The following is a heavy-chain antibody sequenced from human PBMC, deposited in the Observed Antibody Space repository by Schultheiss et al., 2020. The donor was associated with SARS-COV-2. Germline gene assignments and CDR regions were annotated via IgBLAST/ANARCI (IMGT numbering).Heavy chain of an antibody. D-gene: IGHD3-3*01. CDR3: AREGSGYYYYYAMDV. J-gene: IGHJ6*02. CDR2: IKQDGSEK. CDR1: GFTFSSYW. V-gene: IGHV3-7*01. Sequence: GGSLRLSCAASGFTFSSYWMNWVRQAPGKGLEWVANIKQDGSEKKSVDSVKGRFTISRDNAKNSLYLQMNSLRAVDTAVYYCAREGSGYYYYYAMDVWGQGTTVTVSS.